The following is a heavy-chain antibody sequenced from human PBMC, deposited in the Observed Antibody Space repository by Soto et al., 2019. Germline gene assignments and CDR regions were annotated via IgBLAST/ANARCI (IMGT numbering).Heavy chain of an antibody. CDR2: IDPSDSYT. D-gene: IGHD3-16*01. Sequence: SXKISCKCSGYIFSTYWISWVRQMPGKGLERMGRIDPSDSYTDYSPSFQGHVTISADKSITTAYLQWSSLKASDTAIYYCARRFDSLSLGLEEDYYFYGMDVWGQGTTVTVSS. CDR3: ARRFDSLSLGLEEDYYFYGMDV. J-gene: IGHJ6*02. V-gene: IGHV5-10-1*01. CDR1: GYIFSTYW.